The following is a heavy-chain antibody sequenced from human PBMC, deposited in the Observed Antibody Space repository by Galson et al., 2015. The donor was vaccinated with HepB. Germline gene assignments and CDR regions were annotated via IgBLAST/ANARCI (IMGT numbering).Heavy chain of an antibody. CDR1: GYSFTSYW. D-gene: IGHD6-13*01. CDR2: IDPSDSYT. J-gene: IGHJ6*02. CDR3: ARRYGYSSSWYYYYGMDV. Sequence: QSGAEVTKPGESLRISCKGSGYSFTSYWISWVRQMPGKGLEWMGRIDPSDSYTNYSPSFQGHVTISADKSISTAYLQWSSLKASDTAMYYCARRYGYSSSWYYYYGMDVWGQGTTVTVSS. V-gene: IGHV5-10-1*01.